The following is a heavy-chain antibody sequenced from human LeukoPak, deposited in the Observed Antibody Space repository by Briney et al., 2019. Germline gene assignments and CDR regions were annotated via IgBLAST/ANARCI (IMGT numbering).Heavy chain of an antibody. J-gene: IGHJ4*02. CDR3: AKKVMVRGVIFAFDY. Sequence: GGSLRLSCAASGFTFSSYAMSWVRQAPGKGLEWVSAISGSGGSTYYADSVKGRFTISRDNSKNTLYLQMNSLRAEDTAVYYCAKKVMVRGVIFAFDYWGQGTLVTVSS. D-gene: IGHD3-10*01. CDR1: GFTFSSYA. V-gene: IGHV3-23*01. CDR2: ISGSGGST.